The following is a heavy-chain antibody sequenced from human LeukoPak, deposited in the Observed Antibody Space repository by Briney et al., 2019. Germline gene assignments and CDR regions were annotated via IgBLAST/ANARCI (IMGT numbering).Heavy chain of an antibody. Sequence: SVKVSCKASGGTFSSYDINWVRQAPGQGLEWMGMIIPILGIANYAQKFQGRVTITADKSTSTAYMELSSLRSEDTAVYYCARDSGLGDLAHFDYWGQGTLVTVSS. CDR1: GGTFSSYD. D-gene: IGHD3-16*01. CDR2: IIPILGIA. J-gene: IGHJ4*02. CDR3: ARDSGLGDLAHFDY. V-gene: IGHV1-69*04.